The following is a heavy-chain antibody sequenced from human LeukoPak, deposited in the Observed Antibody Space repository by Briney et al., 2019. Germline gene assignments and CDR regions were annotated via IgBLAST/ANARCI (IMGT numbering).Heavy chain of an antibody. D-gene: IGHD4-11*01. J-gene: IGHJ6*03. CDR1: GGSISSSSYY. V-gene: IGHV4-39*07. CDR3: ARGTQDYTNYRRYYYYMDV. Sequence: PSETLSLTCTVSGGSISSSSYYWGWIRQPPGKGLEWIGNIYYSGSTNYNPSVETRVTVSVDSAKTKFSLRLSSVTAADTAVYYCARGTQDYTNYRRYYYYMDVWGKGTPVTVSS. CDR2: IYYSGST.